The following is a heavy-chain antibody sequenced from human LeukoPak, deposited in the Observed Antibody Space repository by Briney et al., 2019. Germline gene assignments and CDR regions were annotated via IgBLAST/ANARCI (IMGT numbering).Heavy chain of an antibody. CDR3: ARESPEYYYGSGSDYKDYGMDV. Sequence: PGRSLRLSCAASGFTFRNYAMHWVRQAPGKGLEWVAVIPYDGSNKYYADSVKGRFTISRDNSKNTLYLQMNGLRAEDTAVYYCARESPEYYYGSGSDYKDYGMDVWGQGTTVTVSS. D-gene: IGHD3-10*01. V-gene: IGHV3-30-3*01. CDR1: GFTFRNYA. CDR2: IPYDGSNK. J-gene: IGHJ6*02.